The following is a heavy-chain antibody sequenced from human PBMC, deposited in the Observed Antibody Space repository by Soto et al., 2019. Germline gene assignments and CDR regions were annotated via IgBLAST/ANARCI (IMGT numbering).Heavy chain of an antibody. CDR2: INPTDGSA. CDR1: GYTFTSCY. J-gene: IGHJ6*03. V-gene: IGHV1-46*03. D-gene: IGHD1-1*01. CDR3: ARAGNAYYHYYMDV. Sequence: QVQLVQSGAEVKKPGASVKVSCKASGYTFTSCYMHWVRQAPGQGLEWVGIINPTDGSATYAQRFRGRVTMTRDTSTSTVDVELSSLRSDDTAVYFCARAGNAYYHYYMDVWGKGTTVTVSS.